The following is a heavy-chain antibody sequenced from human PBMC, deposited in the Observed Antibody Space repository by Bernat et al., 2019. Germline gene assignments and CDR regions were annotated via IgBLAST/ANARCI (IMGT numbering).Heavy chain of an antibody. CDR3: ACDSSGYYIYDY. CDR2: INPSGGST. V-gene: IGHV1-46*01. CDR1: GYTFTSYY. D-gene: IGHD3-22*01. Sequence: QVQLVQSGAEVKKPGASVKVSCKASGYTFTSYYMHWVRQAPGQGLEWMGIINPSGGSTSYAQKFQGRVTMTRDTSTSTVYMALSSLRSEDTAVYYCACDSSGYYIYDYWGQGTLVTVSS. J-gene: IGHJ4*02.